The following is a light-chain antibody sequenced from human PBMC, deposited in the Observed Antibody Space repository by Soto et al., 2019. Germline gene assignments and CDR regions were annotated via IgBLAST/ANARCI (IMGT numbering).Light chain of an antibody. V-gene: IGKV3-15*01. J-gene: IGKJ4*02. CDR3: QQYNNWSPLT. CDR1: QSVRSN. CDR2: GAS. Sequence: EIVMTQSPATLSVSPGERATLSCRASQSVRSNLACYQQKPGQAPRLLIYGASTRATGIPARFSGSESGTEFTLTISSLQSEDFAVYYCQQYNNWSPLTFGGGTKVEIK.